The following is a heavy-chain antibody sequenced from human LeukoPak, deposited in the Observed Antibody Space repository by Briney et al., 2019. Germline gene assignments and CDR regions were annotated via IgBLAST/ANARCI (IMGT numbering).Heavy chain of an antibody. D-gene: IGHD2-2*02. Sequence: SQTLSLTCTVSGGSISSGGYYWSWIRQHPGKGLEWIGYIYYSGSTYYNPSLKSRVTISVDTSKNQFSLKLSSVTAADTAVYYCARDVSVVVVPAAIGEGWFDPWGQGTLVTVSS. J-gene: IGHJ5*02. CDR1: GGSISSGGYY. V-gene: IGHV4-31*03. CDR3: ARDVSVVVVPAAIGEGWFDP. CDR2: IYYSGST.